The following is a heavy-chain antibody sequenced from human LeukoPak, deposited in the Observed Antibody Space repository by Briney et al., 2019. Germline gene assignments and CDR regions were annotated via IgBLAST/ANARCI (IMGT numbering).Heavy chain of an antibody. D-gene: IGHD2-8*02. J-gene: IGHJ5*02. Sequence: EASVKVSCKASGYTFTGYYIHWVRQAPGQGREGMGWINPDSGGTNYAQKFQGRVTMTRDTSISTAYMELSRLRSDDTAVYFCARSEPLSTAGWFDPWGQGTLVTVSS. CDR3: ARSEPLSTAGWFDP. CDR1: GYTFTGYY. V-gene: IGHV1-2*02. CDR2: INPDSGGT.